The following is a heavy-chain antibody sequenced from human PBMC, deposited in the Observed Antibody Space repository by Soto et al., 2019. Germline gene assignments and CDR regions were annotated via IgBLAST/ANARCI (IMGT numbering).Heavy chain of an antibody. CDR2: ISSSGGTT. V-gene: IGHV3-23*01. Sequence: VQLLESGGGLVQPGGSLRLSCAASGFTFSTYAMSWVRQAPGKGLEWVSTISSSGGTTYYADSVKDRFTISRDNSQNSPYVQVNGVRAEDTGIYCCAREDDISTWYVSTSDYFAMDVWGQGTTVTVSS. D-gene: IGHD6-13*01. J-gene: IGHJ6*02. CDR3: AREDDISTWYVSTSDYFAMDV. CDR1: GFTFSTYA.